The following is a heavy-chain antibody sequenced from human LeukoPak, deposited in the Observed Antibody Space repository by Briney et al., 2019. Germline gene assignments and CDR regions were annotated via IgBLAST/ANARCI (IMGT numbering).Heavy chain of an antibody. D-gene: IGHD1-1*01. Sequence: GGSLRLSCAASGFTFSSYTMHWVRQAPGKGLEWVAVISYDGSNKYYADSVKGRFTISRDNSKNTLYLQLNSLRAEDTAVYYCARDFQGPLEAESMDVWGLGTTVTVSS. J-gene: IGHJ6*02. CDR3: ARDFQGPLEAESMDV. V-gene: IGHV3-30-3*01. CDR1: GFTFSSYT. CDR2: ISYDGSNK.